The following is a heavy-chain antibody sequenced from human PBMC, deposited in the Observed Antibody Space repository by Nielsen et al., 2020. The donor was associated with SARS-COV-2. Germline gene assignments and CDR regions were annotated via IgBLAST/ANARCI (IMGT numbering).Heavy chain of an antibody. D-gene: IGHD1-26*01. CDR3: AKGRLEWELLAPFDY. CDR2: ISDDGSNK. J-gene: IGHJ4*02. Sequence: GGSLRLSCAASTFTFSTYAMHWVRQAPGKGLEWVAVISDDGSNKYYADSVKGRFTISRENSKNTLFLQMNSLRAEDTAVYYCAKGRLEWELLAPFDYWGQGTLVTVSS. CDR1: TFTFSTYA. V-gene: IGHV3-30*18.